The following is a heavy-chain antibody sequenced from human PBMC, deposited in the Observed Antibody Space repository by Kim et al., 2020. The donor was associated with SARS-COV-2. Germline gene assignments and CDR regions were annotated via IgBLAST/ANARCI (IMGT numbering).Heavy chain of an antibody. J-gene: IGHJ5*02. CDR1: GYTFTSYG. V-gene: IGHV1-18*04. CDR2: ISAYNGNT. CDR3: ARGGEYYDIFNWFDP. D-gene: IGHD3-9*01. Sequence: ASVKVSCKASGYTFTSYGISWVRQAPGQGLEWMGWISAYNGNTNYAQKLQGRVTMTTDTSTSTAYMELRSLRSDDTAVYYCARGGEYYDIFNWFDPWGQGTLVTVSS.